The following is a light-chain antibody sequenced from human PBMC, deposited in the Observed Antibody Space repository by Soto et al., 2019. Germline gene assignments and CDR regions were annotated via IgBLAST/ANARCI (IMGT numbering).Light chain of an antibody. CDR1: SSDIGGYNY. CDR2: QVF. J-gene: IGLJ1*01. V-gene: IGLV2-8*01. CDR3: SSYDGVNNSYL. Sequence: QSVVTKPPSASWSPGQSVNTFCTGTSSDIGGYNYVSWYQQHPDKVPKLIIYQVFHRPSGVPDRFSGSKSGNTACLTVSGLQADDEAYYYWSSYDGVNNSYLFGTETKVTVL.